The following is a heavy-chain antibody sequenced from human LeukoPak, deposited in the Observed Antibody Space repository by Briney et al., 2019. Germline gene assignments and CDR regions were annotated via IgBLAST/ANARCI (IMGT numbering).Heavy chain of an antibody. CDR2: IYSGGNT. V-gene: IGHV3-53*01. D-gene: IGHD2-15*01. CDR3: ARRAGEYSHPYDY. CDR1: GFTFDRFT. J-gene: IGHJ4*02. Sequence: GGSLRLSCAASGFTFDRFTIHWVRQTPGKGLEWVSFIYSGGNTHYSDSVKGRFTISRDNSKNTLYLQMNSLRAEDTAIYYCARRAGEYSHPYDYWGQGTLVTVSS.